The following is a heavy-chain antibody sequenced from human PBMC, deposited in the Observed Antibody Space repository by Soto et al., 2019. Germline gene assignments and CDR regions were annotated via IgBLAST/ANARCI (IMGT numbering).Heavy chain of an antibody. CDR1: GGSVSSGSYY. CDR2: IYYSGST. Sequence: SETLSLTCTVSGGSVSSGSYYWSWIRQPPGKGLEWIGYIYYSGSTNYNPSLKSRVTISVDTSENQFSLKLSSVTAADTAVYYCARQGYDSTLDYWGQGTLVTVAS. V-gene: IGHV4-61*01. D-gene: IGHD3-22*01. J-gene: IGHJ4*02. CDR3: ARQGYDSTLDY.